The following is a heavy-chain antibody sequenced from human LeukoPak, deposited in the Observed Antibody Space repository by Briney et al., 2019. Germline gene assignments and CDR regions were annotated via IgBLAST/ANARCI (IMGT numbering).Heavy chain of an antibody. J-gene: IGHJ4*02. Sequence: PGRSLRLSCAASGFTFSRHGMHRVRQAPGKGLEWVAVTSYDGSTKYYADSAKGRFNISRDNSKNTLYLQMNSLRAEDTAVYYCAKFLYGSGCYFDYWGQGTLVTVSS. CDR1: GFTFSRHG. CDR3: AKFLYGSGCYFDY. CDR2: TSYDGSTK. V-gene: IGHV3-30*18. D-gene: IGHD3-10*01.